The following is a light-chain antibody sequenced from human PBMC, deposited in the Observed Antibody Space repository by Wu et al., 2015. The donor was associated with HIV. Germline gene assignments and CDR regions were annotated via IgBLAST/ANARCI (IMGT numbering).Light chain of an antibody. CDR2: DAS. J-gene: IGKJ2*03. Sequence: EVVMTQSPATLSVSPGERATLSCRASQSVSSYLAWYQQKPGQAPRLLIYDASNRATGIPARFSGSGSGTDFTLTISRLEPEDFAVYYCQQYGSSLPYSFGQGTKLEIK. CDR3: QQYGSSLPYS. V-gene: IGKV3-20*01. CDR1: QSVSSY.